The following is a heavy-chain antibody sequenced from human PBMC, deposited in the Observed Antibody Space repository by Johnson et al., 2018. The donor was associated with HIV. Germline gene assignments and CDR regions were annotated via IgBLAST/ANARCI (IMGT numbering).Heavy chain of an antibody. CDR1: GFTLSYYG. Sequence: QVQLVESGGGVVQPGRSLRLSCAASGFTLSYYGVHWVRQAPGTGLEWVAVISNDGSNKQYVESVKGRFTISRDNSKKMVNLKMNSLRAEDTAVYYGATSQSGAFDIWGQGTKVTVSS. V-gene: IGHV3-30*03. D-gene: IGHD6-6*01. CDR2: ISNDGSNK. CDR3: ATSQSGAFDI. J-gene: IGHJ3*02.